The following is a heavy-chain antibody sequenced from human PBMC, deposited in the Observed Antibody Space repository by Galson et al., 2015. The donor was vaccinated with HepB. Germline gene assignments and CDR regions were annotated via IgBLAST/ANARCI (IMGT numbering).Heavy chain of an antibody. Sequence: PALVKPTQTLTLTCTFSGFSLSTSGMCVSWIRQPPGKALEWLARIDWDDDKYYSTSLKTRLTISKDTSKNQVVLTMTNMDPVDTATYYCARSGRPHYYYYGMDVWGQGTTVTVSS. D-gene: IGHD5-12*01. CDR2: IDWDDDK. CDR1: GFSLSTSGMC. J-gene: IGHJ6*02. V-gene: IGHV2-70*11. CDR3: ARSGRPHYYYYGMDV.